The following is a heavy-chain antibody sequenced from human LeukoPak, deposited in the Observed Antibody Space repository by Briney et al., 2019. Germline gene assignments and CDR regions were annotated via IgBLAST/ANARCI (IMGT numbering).Heavy chain of an antibody. CDR1: GGSISIGGYY. CDR2: IYYSGST. D-gene: IGHD4-17*01. CDR3: ARGQEDYGDYYFDY. J-gene: IGHJ4*02. Sequence: SETLSLTCTVSGGSISIGGYYWSWIRQHPGKGLEWIGYIYYSGSTYYNPSLKSRVTISVDTSKNQFSLKLSSVTAADTAVYYCARGQEDYGDYYFDYWGQGTLVTVSS. V-gene: IGHV4-31*03.